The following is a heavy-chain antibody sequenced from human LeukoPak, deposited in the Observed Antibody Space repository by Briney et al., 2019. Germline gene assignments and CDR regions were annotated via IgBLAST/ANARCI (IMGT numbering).Heavy chain of an antibody. CDR2: ISIGNNYI. J-gene: IGHJ4*02. CDR1: GFTFSSYS. CDR3: ARGAAGVFDY. Sequence: SGGSLRLSCAASGFTFSSYSMNWVRQAPGKGLEWVSAISIGNNYIYYADSVKGRFTISRDNAKNSLYLQMNSLRAEDTAVYYCARGAAGVFDYWGQGTLVTVSS. V-gene: IGHV3-21*01. D-gene: IGHD6-13*01.